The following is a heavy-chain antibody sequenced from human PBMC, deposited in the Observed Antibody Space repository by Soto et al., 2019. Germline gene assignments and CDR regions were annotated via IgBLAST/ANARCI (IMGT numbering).Heavy chain of an antibody. CDR2: VSDSSNYI. V-gene: IGHV3-21*02. Sequence: EVQLVESGGGLVKPGGSLGLSCVASGFTFSRYSMNWVRQAPGKGLEWVSSVSDSSNYIYYADSVEGRFTISRDNAKNSVYLQMNSLRADDTAIYYCATYSTAWSSFDYWGHGTLVTVSS. CDR3: ATYSTAWSSFDY. D-gene: IGHD6-19*01. CDR1: GFTFSRYS. J-gene: IGHJ4*01.